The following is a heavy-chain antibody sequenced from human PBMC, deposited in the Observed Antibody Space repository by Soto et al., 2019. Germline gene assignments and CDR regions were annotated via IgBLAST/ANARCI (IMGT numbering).Heavy chain of an antibody. Sequence: ASVKVSCKASGYTFTSYDINWVRQATGQGLEWMGWMNPNSGNTGYAQKFQGRVTMTRNTSISTAYMELSSLRSEDTAVYYCASTGGYYDILTGYSDAFDIWGQGTMVTVSS. V-gene: IGHV1-8*01. J-gene: IGHJ3*02. CDR2: MNPNSGNT. CDR3: ASTGGYYDILTGYSDAFDI. CDR1: GYTFTSYD. D-gene: IGHD3-9*01.